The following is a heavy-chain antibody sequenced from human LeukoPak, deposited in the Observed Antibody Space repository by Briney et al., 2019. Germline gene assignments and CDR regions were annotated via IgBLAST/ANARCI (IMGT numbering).Heavy chain of an antibody. V-gene: IGHV4-38-2*02. CDR3: ARDAFGSIE. CDR1: GYSISSGYY. D-gene: IGHD3-3*01. Sequence: SETLSLTCTVSGYSISSGYYRGWIRQPPGKGLEWIGSIYHSGSTYYNPSLKSRVTISVDTSKNQFSLKLSSVTAADTAVYYCARDAFGSIEWGQGTLVTVSS. CDR2: IYHSGST. J-gene: IGHJ4*02.